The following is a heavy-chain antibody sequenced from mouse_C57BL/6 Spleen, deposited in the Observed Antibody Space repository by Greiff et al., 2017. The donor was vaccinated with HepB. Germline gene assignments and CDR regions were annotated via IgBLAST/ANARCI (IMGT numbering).Heavy chain of an antibody. Sequence: EVKLMESGGGLVQSGRSLRLSCATSGFTFSDFYMEWVRQAPGKGLEWIAASRNKANDYTTEYSASVKGRFIVSRDTSQSILYLQMNALRAEDTAIYYWARDADGYYGYFDVWGTGTTGTVSS. V-gene: IGHV7-1*01. CDR2: SRNKANDYTT. J-gene: IGHJ1*03. CDR3: ARDADGYYGYFDV. CDR1: GFTFSDFY. D-gene: IGHD2-3*01.